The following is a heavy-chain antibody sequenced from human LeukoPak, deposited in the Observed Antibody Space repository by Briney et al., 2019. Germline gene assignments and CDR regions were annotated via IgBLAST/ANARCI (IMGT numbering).Heavy chain of an antibody. V-gene: IGHV1-8*01. CDR1: GYTFTSYD. CDR3: ARPKAAAGTKLPRYNWFDP. J-gene: IGHJ5*02. Sequence: GASVKVSCKASGYTFTSYDINWVRQANGQGLEWMGWMNPNSGNTGYAQKFQGRVTMTRNTSISTAYMELSSLRSEDTAVYYCARPKAAAGTKLPRYNWFDPWGQGTLVTVSS. D-gene: IGHD6-13*01. CDR2: MNPNSGNT.